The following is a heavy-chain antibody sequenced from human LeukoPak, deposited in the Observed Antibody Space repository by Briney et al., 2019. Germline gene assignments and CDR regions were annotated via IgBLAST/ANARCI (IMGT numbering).Heavy chain of an antibody. D-gene: IGHD6-19*01. CDR2: ISSSSSTI. Sequence: GGSLRLSCAASGFTFSGYSMNWVRQAPGKGLEWVSYISSSSSTIYYADSVKGRFTISRDNAKNSLYLQMNSLRAEDTAVYYCARSSGAVAGYFDYWGQGTLVTVSS. CDR3: ARSSGAVAGYFDY. CDR1: GFTFSGYS. J-gene: IGHJ4*02. V-gene: IGHV3-48*04.